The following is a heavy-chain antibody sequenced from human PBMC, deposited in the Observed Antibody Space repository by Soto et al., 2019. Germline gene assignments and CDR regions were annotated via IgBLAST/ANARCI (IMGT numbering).Heavy chain of an antibody. Sequence: GGSLRLSCGAAGFTFSSYSMSWVRQAPGKGLEWVSAISGSGGSTYYADSVKGRFTISRDNSKNTLYLQMNSLRAEDTAVYYCARDPGGSVPSAFDIWGQGTMGTVS. CDR3: ARDPGGSVPSAFDI. CDR1: GFTFSSYS. J-gene: IGHJ3*02. D-gene: IGHD2-2*01. CDR2: ISGSGGST. V-gene: IGHV3-23*01.